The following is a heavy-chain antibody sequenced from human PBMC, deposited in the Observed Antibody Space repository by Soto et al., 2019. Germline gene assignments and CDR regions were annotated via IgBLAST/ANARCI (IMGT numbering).Heavy chain of an antibody. Sequence: EVQLLESGGGLVQPGGSLRLSCAASGFTFSPYAMSWVRQAPGKGLEWVSAISGSGGSTYYADSVKGRFTISRDNSKNTLYLQVNSLRAEDTGVYYCAKVYYNFWSGYDYWGQGALVTVSS. CDR2: ISGSGGST. D-gene: IGHD3-3*01. CDR1: GFTFSPYA. J-gene: IGHJ4*02. V-gene: IGHV3-23*01. CDR3: AKVYYNFWSGYDY.